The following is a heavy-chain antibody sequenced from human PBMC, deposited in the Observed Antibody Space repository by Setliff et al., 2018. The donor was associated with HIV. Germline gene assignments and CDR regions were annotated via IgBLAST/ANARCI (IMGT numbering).Heavy chain of an antibody. CDR2: IDIGGSRT. Sequence: GGSLRLSCEVSGLAFKSYWMHWVRQAPGEGLEWVARIDIGGSRTNYADSVKGRFSISRDNAKNTLYLQMNDLTVDDTGVYYCGREYYGILTGHYLDHWGQGTLVTVSS. CDR1: GLAFKSYW. V-gene: IGHV3-74*01. D-gene: IGHD3-9*01. CDR3: GREYYGILTGHYLDH. J-gene: IGHJ4*02.